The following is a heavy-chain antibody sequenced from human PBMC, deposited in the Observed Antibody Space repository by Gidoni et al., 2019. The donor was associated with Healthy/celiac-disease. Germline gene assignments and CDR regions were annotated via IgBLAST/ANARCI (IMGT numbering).Heavy chain of an antibody. V-gene: IGHV5-10-1*01. CDR3: ARFTYCGGDCYSGVDY. CDR1: GYRFTSYW. D-gene: IGHD2-21*02. CDR2: IDPSDSYT. Sequence: EVQLVQPVAEVKKPGESRRISCKGSGYRFTSYWISWVRQMPGKGLEWMGRIDPSDSYTNYSPSFQGHVTISADKSISTAYLQWSSLKASDTAMYYCARFTYCGGDCYSGVDYWGQGTLVTVSS. J-gene: IGHJ4*02.